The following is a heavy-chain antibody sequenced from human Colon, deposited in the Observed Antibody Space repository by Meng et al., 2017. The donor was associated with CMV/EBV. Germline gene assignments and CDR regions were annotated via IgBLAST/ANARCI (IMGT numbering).Heavy chain of an antibody. J-gene: IGHJ6*02. CDR2: ISGDGHPI. CDR1: GFGLNDY. Sequence: GGSLRLSCVASGFGLNDYMNWIRQAPGKGLEWVACISGDGHPIYYADSVKGRFTVSRDNAKNSLYMQMTSLRAEDTAVYYCARDYSHGGMDVWGQGTTVTVSS. D-gene: IGHD4-11*01. V-gene: IGHV3-11*01. CDR3: ARDYSHGGMDV.